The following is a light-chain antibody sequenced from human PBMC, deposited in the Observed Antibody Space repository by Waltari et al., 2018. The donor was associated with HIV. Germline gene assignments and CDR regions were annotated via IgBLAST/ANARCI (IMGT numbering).Light chain of an antibody. CDR3: QQGYGRPT. CDR1: QTISTY. V-gene: IGKV1-39*01. CDR2: AAS. J-gene: IGKJ3*01. Sequence: DSQMTQSPYSLSASLGDRIIITSRASQTISTYVNWDQQKAGRAPNLLIYAASTLQSGIPSRFSGSGSGTDFFLTINSLKAEDFATYYCQQGYGRPTFGPGTRVDV.